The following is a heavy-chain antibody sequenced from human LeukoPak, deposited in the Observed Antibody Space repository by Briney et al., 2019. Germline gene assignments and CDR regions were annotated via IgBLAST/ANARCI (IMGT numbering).Heavy chain of an antibody. CDR1: GYTFTGYY. D-gene: IGHD1-7*01. V-gene: IGHV1-2*02. CDR3: ARDQDWNYAFDI. CDR2: INPNSGDT. J-gene: IGHJ3*02. Sequence: ASVNVSCKASGYTFTGYYMHWVRQAPGQGLEWMGWINPNSGDTNYAQKFQDRVTMTWDTSISTAYMDLTRLRSDDTAVYYCARDQDWNYAFDIWGQGTMVTVSS.